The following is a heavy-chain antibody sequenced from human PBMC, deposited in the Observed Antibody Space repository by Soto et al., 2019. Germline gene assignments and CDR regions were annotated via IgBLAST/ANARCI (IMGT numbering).Heavy chain of an antibody. CDR3: ARDQDYYDSSGYRISYGMDV. CDR1: GGSISSGDFY. D-gene: IGHD3-22*01. CDR2: IYYSGST. Sequence: SETLSLTCTVPGGSISSGDFYLRWIRPPPGKGLEWIGYIYYSGSTYYNPSLKSRVTISVDTSKNQFSLKLSSVTAADTAVYYCARDQDYYDSSGYRISYGMDVWGQGTTVTVSS. J-gene: IGHJ6*02. V-gene: IGHV4-30-4*01.